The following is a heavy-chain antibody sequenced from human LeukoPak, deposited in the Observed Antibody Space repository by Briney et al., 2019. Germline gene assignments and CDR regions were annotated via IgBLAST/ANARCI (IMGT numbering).Heavy chain of an antibody. J-gene: IGHJ6*01. CDR3: GKDFGGRYATYYYSGVDV. D-gene: IGHD3-16*01. V-gene: IGHV3-43D*03. CDR2: IIWEGSST. Sequence: GSLGLSCAASGFTFDDYAMHWVRQAPGKGLGWVSLIIWEGSSTYYGDSVKGRFTISRDNSKNSLYLQMNSLRAEDPGLSYCGKDFGGRYATYYYSGVDVCGQGTTVTVHS. CDR1: GFTFDDYA.